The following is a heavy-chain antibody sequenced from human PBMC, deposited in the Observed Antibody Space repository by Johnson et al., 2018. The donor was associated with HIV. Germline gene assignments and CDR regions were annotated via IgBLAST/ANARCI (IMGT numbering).Heavy chain of an antibody. J-gene: IGHJ3*02. CDR2: IRYDGSNK. D-gene: IGHD6-6*01. CDR3: AKDRRTYSSSADAFDI. V-gene: IGHV3-30*02. CDR1: GFTFSSYA. Sequence: QVLLVESGGGLVQPGGSLRLSCAASGFTFSSYAMSWVRQAPGKGLEGVAFIRYDGSNKYYADSAKGRFTISRDNSKNTMYLQMNSLRAEDTAIYYCAKDRRTYSSSADAFDIWGQGTMVTVSS.